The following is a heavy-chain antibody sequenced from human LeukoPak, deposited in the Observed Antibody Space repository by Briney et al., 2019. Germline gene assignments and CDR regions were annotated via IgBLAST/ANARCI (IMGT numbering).Heavy chain of an antibody. Sequence: PGGSLRLSCAASGFTFSSYSMNWVRQAPGKGLEWVSYISSSSSTIYYADSVKGRFTISRDNAKNSLYLQMNSLRAEDTAVYYCASTGAKVRGVIIPYFDYWGQGTLVTVSS. D-gene: IGHD3-10*01. V-gene: IGHV3-48*04. J-gene: IGHJ4*02. CDR2: ISSSSSTI. CDR1: GFTFSSYS. CDR3: ASTGAKVRGVIIPYFDY.